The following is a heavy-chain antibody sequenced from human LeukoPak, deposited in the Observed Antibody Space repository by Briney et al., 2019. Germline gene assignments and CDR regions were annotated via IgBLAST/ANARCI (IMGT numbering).Heavy chain of an antibody. CDR2: INHSGST. CDR1: GGSFSGYY. V-gene: IGHV4-34*01. Sequence: SETLSLTCAVYGGSFSGYYWSWIRQPPGKGLEWIGEINHSGSTNYNPSLKSRVTISVDTSKNQFSLKLSSVTAADTAVYYCARAPPPELLSLRLDYWGQGTLFTVSS. J-gene: IGHJ4*02. CDR3: ARAPPPELLSLRLDY. D-gene: IGHD2-15*01.